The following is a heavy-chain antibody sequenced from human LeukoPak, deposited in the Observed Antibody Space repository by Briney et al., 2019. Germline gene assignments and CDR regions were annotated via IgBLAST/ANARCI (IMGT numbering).Heavy chain of an antibody. V-gene: IGHV3-74*01. D-gene: IGHD1-14*01. Sequence: GGSLRLSCAAPGFTFSRYWIHWVRQAPGKGLVWVSRIDSDGRGTIYADSVKGRFTISRDNAKNTLYLQMNSLRAEDTAIYYCVRGGFNHGFDLWGQGTMVTVSS. CDR3: VRGGFNHGFDL. CDR2: IDSDGRGT. CDR1: GFTFSRYW. J-gene: IGHJ3*01.